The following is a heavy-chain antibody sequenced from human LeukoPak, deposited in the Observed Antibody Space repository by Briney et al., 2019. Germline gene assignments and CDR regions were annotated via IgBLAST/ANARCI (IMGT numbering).Heavy chain of an antibody. CDR2: ISGSGGST. J-gene: IGHJ4*02. Sequence: PGGSLRLSCAASGFTFSSYAMSWVRQAPGKGLEWVSAISGSGGSTYYADSVKGRFTISRDNSKNTLYLQMNSLRAEDTAVYYCAKEDGPSLTGYYPHFDYWGQGTLVTVSS. D-gene: IGHD3-9*01. CDR1: GFTFSSYA. CDR3: AKEDGPSLTGYYPHFDY. V-gene: IGHV3-23*01.